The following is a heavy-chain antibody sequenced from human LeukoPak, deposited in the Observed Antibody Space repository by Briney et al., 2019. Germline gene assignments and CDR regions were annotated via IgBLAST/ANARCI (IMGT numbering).Heavy chain of an antibody. CDR1: GYTFTSYG. Sequence: ASVKVSCKASGYTFTSYGISWVRQAPGQGLEWMGWISAYNGNINYAQKLQGRVTMTTDTSTSTAYMELRSLRSDDTAVYYCARDRRLRWYYYYYGMDVWGQGTTVTVSS. D-gene: IGHD4-23*01. V-gene: IGHV1-18*01. CDR3: ARDRRLRWYYYYYGMDV. J-gene: IGHJ6*02. CDR2: ISAYNGNI.